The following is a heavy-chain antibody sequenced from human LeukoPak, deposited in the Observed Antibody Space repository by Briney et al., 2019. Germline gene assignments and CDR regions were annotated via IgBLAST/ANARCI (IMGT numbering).Heavy chain of an antibody. D-gene: IGHD3-10*01. J-gene: IGHJ4*02. CDR3: ARDRDYGSGSYYDY. CDR2: IYHSGST. CDR1: GYSISSGYY. V-gene: IGHV4-38-2*02. Sequence: SETLSLTCAVSGYSISSGYYWGWIRQPPGKGLEWIGSIYHSGSTYYNPSLKSRVTISVDTSKNQFSLKLSSVTAADTAAYHCARDRDYGSGSYYDYWGQGTLVTVSS.